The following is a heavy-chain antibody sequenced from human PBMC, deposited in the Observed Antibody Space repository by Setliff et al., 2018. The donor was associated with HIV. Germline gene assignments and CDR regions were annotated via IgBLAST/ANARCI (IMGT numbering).Heavy chain of an antibody. Sequence: ASVKVSCKASGYTFTSYAMHWVRQAPGQGLEWMGWINTETGTPMYAQGFTGRFVFSLDTSISTAYLQIDSLNAEDTAVYYCARYGSDWFFDLWGRGTLVTVSS. CDR3: ARYGSDWFFDL. J-gene: IGHJ2*01. CDR1: GYTFTSYA. D-gene: IGHD4-17*01. V-gene: IGHV7-4-1*01. CDR2: INTETGTP.